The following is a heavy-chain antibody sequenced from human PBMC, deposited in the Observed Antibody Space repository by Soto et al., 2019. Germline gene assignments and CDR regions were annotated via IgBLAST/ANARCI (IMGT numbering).Heavy chain of an antibody. CDR1: GGTFTNYA. D-gene: IGHD2-2*01. Sequence: QVQLVQSGAEVKKPGSSLKVSCKASGGTFTNYAFSWVRQAPGQGPEWMGGIIPIFGTPDYAQKFQGRVIITADACTRTVSMELNSLRSDDTAVYYCARERSVGYCITTTCPKPFYYYAMDVWGQGTTVTVSS. CDR2: IIPIFGTP. CDR3: ARERSVGYCITTTCPKPFYYYAMDV. V-gene: IGHV1-69*12. J-gene: IGHJ6*02.